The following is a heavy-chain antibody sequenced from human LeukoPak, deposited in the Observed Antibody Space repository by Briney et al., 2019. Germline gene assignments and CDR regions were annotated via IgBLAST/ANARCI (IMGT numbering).Heavy chain of an antibody. CDR2: IYYSGST. CDR1: GGSISSSSYY. CDR3: ARGDSFDY. Sequence: SETLSLTCTVSGGSISSSSYYWGWIRQPPGKGLEWTGSIYYSGSTYYNPSLKSRVTISVDTSKNQFSLKLSSVTAADTAVYYCARGDSFDYWGQGTLVTVSS. V-gene: IGHV4-39*07. J-gene: IGHJ4*02.